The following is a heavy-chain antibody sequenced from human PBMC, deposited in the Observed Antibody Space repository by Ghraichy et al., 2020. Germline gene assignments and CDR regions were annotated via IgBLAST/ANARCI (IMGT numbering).Heavy chain of an antibody. D-gene: IGHD1-26*01. CDR1: GGSISSSSYY. Sequence: SETLSLTCTVSGGSISSSSYYWGWIRQPPGKGLEWIGSIYYSGSTYYNPSLKSRVTISVDTSKNQFSLKLSSVTAADTAVYYCARQQGVGATSVYQPNWFDPWGQGTLVTVSS. CDR3: ARQQGVGATSVYQPNWFDP. CDR2: IYYSGST. V-gene: IGHV4-39*01. J-gene: IGHJ5*02.